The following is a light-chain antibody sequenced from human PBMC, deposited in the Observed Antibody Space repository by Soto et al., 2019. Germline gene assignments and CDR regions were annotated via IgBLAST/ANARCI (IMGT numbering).Light chain of an antibody. CDR3: QWRSDWPPRLT. CDR2: DAS. CDR1: ESIGNY. Sequence: EVVLTQSPATLSLSPGERATLSCRASESIGNYLAWYQQKLGQAPKLLIYDASHRAIGIPGRFSGDGSGTDFTLTISSLEPEDFADYYWQWRSDWPPRLTFGGGTKVEIK. V-gene: IGKV3-11*01. J-gene: IGKJ4*01.